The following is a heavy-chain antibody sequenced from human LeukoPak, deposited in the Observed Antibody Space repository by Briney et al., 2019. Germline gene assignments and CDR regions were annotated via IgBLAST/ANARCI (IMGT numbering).Heavy chain of an antibody. Sequence: GGSLRLSCAASGFTFSAYDMHWVRQAPGKGLVWVAIIWYDGTNKYYADSVKGRFTISRDNSKNTLYLQTNSLRAEDTAMYYCAKKAGNDYGDQNWFDAWGQGTLVTVSS. CDR2: IWYDGTNK. CDR1: GFTFSAYD. CDR3: AKKAGNDYGDQNWFDA. D-gene: IGHD4-17*01. V-gene: IGHV3-33*06. J-gene: IGHJ5*02.